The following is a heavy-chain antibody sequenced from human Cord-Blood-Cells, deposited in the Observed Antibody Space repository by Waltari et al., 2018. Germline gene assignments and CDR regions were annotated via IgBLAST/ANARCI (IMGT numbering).Heavy chain of an antibody. CDR2: INHSGSI. V-gene: IGHV4-34*01. CDR1: GGSFSGYY. J-gene: IGHJ5*02. D-gene: IGHD1-26*01. CDR3: ARGGVEWELLWFDP. Sequence: QVQLQQWGAGLLKPSETLSLTCAVYGGSFSGYYWSWIRQPPGKGLEWIGEINHSGSINYNPALKSRVTISVDTAKNQFSLKLRSVTAADTAVYDCARGGVEWELLWFDPWGQGTLVTVSS.